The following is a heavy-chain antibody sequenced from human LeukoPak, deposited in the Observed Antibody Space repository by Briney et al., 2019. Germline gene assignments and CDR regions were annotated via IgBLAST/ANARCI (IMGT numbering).Heavy chain of an antibody. V-gene: IGHV3-9*01. J-gene: IGHJ4*02. CDR1: GFTFSSYG. CDR3: AKAKKGDYYDSSGLHY. Sequence: GGSLRLSCAASGFTFSSYGMHWVRQAPGKGLEWVSGISWNSGGIGYADSVKGRFTISRDNAKNSLYLQMNSLRAEDTALYYCAKAKKGDYYDSSGLHYWGQGTLVTVSS. D-gene: IGHD3-22*01. CDR2: ISWNSGGI.